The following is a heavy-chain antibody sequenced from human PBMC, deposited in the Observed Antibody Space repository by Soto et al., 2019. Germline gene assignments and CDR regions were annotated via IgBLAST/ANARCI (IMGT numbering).Heavy chain of an antibody. J-gene: IGHJ3*02. CDR1: GFTFSSYG. CDR3: TFTPGGDYVNAFDI. Sequence: QVQLVESGGGVVQPGRSLRLSCAASGFTFSSYGMHWVRQAPGKGLEWVAVISYDGSNKYYADSVKGRFTISRDNSKNTLYLQMNSLRAEDTAVYYCTFTPGGDYVNAFDIWGQGTMVTVSS. CDR2: ISYDGSNK. V-gene: IGHV3-30*03. D-gene: IGHD4-17*01.